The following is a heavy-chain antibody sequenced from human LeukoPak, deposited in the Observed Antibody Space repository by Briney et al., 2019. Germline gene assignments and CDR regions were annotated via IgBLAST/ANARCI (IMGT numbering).Heavy chain of an antibody. D-gene: IGHD6-19*01. J-gene: IGHJ4*02. CDR3: AKGSDGRSSGWFYYFDY. CDR2: IWYDGSNK. Sequence: PGRSLRLSCAASGFTFSSYGMHWVRQAPGKGLEWVAGIWYDGSNKYYADAVKGRFTISRDNSKNTLYLQMHSLRAEDTAVYYCAKGSDGRSSGWFYYFDYWGQGTLVTVSS. V-gene: IGHV3-33*06. CDR1: GFTFSSYG.